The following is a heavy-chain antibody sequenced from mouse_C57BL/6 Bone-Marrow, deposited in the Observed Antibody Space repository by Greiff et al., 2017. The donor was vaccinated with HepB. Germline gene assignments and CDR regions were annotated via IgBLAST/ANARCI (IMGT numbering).Heavy chain of an antibody. CDR3: ARRDYGSGYDFDY. J-gene: IGHJ2*01. V-gene: IGHV1-82*01. D-gene: IGHD1-1*01. CDR2: IYPGDGDT. CDR1: GYAFSSSW. Sequence: VKVVESGPELVKPGASVKISCKASGYAFSSSWMNWVKQRPGKGLEWIGRIYPGDGDTNYNGKFKGKATLTADKSSSTAYMQLSSLTSEDSAVYFCARRDYGSGYDFDYWGQGTTLTVSS.